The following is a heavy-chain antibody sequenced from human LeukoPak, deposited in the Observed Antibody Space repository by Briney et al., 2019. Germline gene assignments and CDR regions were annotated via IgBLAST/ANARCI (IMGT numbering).Heavy chain of an antibody. J-gene: IGHJ4*02. CDR3: ATGGHVRVYDSSAYYGHY. D-gene: IGHD3-22*01. Sequence: ASVKVSCKASGYTFTSYYMYWVRQAPGQGLEWMGIINPNRGSTSYAQKFQGRVTMTRDMSTSTVYMELSSLRSEDTAVYYCATGGHVRVYDSSAYYGHYWGQGTLVAVSS. CDR2: INPNRGST. V-gene: IGHV1-46*01. CDR1: GYTFTSYY.